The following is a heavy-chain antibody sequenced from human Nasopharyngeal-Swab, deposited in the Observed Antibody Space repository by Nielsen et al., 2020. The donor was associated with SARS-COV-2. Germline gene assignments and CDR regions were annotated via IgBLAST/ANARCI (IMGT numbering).Heavy chain of an antibody. CDR1: GFSFSTAV. V-gene: IGHV3-23*01. CDR2: LGDGGTYT. J-gene: IGHJ3*01. CDR3: ASGQKDSIV. Sequence: GESLKISCGASGFSFSTAVMYWVRRAPGAGLEWVAALGDGGTYTSYADSVKGRFTISSDNSMHTLYLQMDSLRAEDTAVYYCASGQKDSIVWGQGTMVTVSS. D-gene: IGHD1-26*01.